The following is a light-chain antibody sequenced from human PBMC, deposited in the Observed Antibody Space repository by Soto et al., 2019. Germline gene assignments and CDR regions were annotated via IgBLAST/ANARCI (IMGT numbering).Light chain of an antibody. J-gene: IGKJ4*01. CDR3: QQYYSYPPT. V-gene: IGKV1-8*01. CDR2: AAS. CDR1: QGISSY. Sequence: AIRMTQSPSSFSASTGDRATITCRASQGISSYLAWYQQKPGKAPKLLIYAASTLQSGVPSRFSGSGSGTDFTLTISCLQSEDFAAYYWQQYYSYPPTFGGGTKVEIK.